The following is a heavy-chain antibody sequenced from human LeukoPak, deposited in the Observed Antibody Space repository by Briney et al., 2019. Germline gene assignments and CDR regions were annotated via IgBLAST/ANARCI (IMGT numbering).Heavy chain of an antibody. V-gene: IGHV1-3*01. Sequence: GASVKVSCKASGYTFTSYAMHWVRQAPGQRLEWMGWINAGNGNTKYSQKFRGRVTITRDTSASTAYMELSSLRSEDTAVYYCARDSSGWYGAFDIWGQGTMVTVSS. CDR3: ARDSSGWYGAFDI. CDR2: INAGNGNT. D-gene: IGHD6-19*01. J-gene: IGHJ3*02. CDR1: GYTFTSYA.